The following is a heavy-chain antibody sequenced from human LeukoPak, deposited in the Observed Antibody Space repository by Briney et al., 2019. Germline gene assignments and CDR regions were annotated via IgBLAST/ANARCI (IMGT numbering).Heavy chain of an antibody. CDR1: GFTFSSYG. D-gene: IGHD2-21*02. CDR3: AKDRGCYFGGMDV. CDR2: ISYDGSNK. V-gene: IGHV3-30*18. Sequence: GRSLRLSCAASGFTFSSYGMHWVRQAPGKGLEWVAVISYDGSNKYYADSVKGRFTISRDNSKNTLYLQMNSLRAEDTAVYYCAKDRGCYFGGMDVWGQGTTVTVSS. J-gene: IGHJ6*02.